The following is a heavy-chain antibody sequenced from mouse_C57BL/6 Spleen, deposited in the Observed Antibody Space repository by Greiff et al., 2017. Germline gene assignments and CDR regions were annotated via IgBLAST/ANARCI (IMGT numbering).Heavy chain of an antibody. V-gene: IGHV1-53*01. J-gene: IGHJ2*01. CDR3: ARRDY. CDR1: CYTFPSYW. CDR2: INPSKGGT. Sequence: GQPQQPGTEPVNPGASVKLFRKAFCYTFPSYWVHWVKQRPGQGPEWIGNINPSKGGTNYNEKFKSKATLTVDKSSSTAYMKLSSLTSEDSAVYYCARRDYWGQGTTLTVSS.